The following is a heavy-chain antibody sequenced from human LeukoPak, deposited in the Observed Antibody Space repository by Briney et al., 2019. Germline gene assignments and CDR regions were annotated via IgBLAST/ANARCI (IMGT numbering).Heavy chain of an antibody. Sequence: SQTLSLTCTVSGGPISSGDYYWSWIRQPPGKGLEWIGYIYYSGSTYYNPSLKSRVTISVDTSKNQFSLKLSSVTAADTAVYYCARDRLGDPIDYWGQGTLVTVSS. CDR2: IYYSGST. J-gene: IGHJ4*02. D-gene: IGHD3-16*01. CDR3: ARDRLGDPIDY. CDR1: GGPISSGDYY. V-gene: IGHV4-30-4*08.